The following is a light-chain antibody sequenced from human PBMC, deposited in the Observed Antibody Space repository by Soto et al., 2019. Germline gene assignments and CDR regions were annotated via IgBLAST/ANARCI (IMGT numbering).Light chain of an antibody. J-gene: IGLJ2*01. CDR1: SSNIGSNT. CDR3: AAWDDSLNGPNVV. Sequence: QAVLTQPPSASGTPGQRVTIFCSGSSSNIGSNTVNWYQQLPGTAPKLLIYSNNQRPSGVPDRFSGSKSGTSASLAISGLQSEDEADYYCAAWDDSLNGPNVVFGGGTKLTVL. V-gene: IGLV1-44*01. CDR2: SNN.